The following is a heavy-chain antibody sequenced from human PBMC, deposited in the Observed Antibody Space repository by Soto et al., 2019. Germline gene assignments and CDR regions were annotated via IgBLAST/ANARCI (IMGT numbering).Heavy chain of an antibody. J-gene: IGHJ5*02. D-gene: IGHD2-2*01. CDR3: ARVVPGAEAWFGP. V-gene: IGHV1-18*01. CDR1: GYTFSNYG. CDR2: ISLYSDGT. Sequence: QVQLVQSGGEVKRPGASVKVSCKTSGYTFSNYGITWGRQAPGQPLEWLGGISLYSDGTNYAQKFQGRVSMTTDTSTTTAYMELRSLRSADTAVYYCARVVPGAEAWFGPWGQGPLVTVSS.